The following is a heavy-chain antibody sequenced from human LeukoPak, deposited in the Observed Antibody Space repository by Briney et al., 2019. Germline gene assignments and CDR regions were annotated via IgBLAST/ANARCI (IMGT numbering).Heavy chain of an antibody. Sequence: SETLSLTCTVSGGSISSSSYYWGWIRQPPGKRLEWIGSIYYSGSTYYNPSLKSRVTISVDTSKNQFSLKLSSVTAADTAVYYCARGRSSMVRGYYYYYMDVWGRGTTVTISS. CDR1: GGSISSSSYY. CDR3: ARGRSSMVRGYYYYYMDV. CDR2: IYYSGST. D-gene: IGHD3-10*01. J-gene: IGHJ6*03. V-gene: IGHV4-39*07.